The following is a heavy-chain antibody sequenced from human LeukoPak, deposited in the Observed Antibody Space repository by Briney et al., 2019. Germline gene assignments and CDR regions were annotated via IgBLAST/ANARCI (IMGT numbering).Heavy chain of an antibody. CDR3: AKDQMGGFDY. J-gene: IGHJ4*02. CDR1: GFTFSSYA. Sequence: GGSLRLSCAASGFTFSSYAMSWVRQAPGKGLEWVSAISGSGGRTYYADSVKGRFTISGDNSKNTLYLQMNSLRAEDTAVYYCAKDQMGGFDYWGQGTLVTVSS. V-gene: IGHV3-23*01. D-gene: IGHD3-16*01. CDR2: ISGSGGRT.